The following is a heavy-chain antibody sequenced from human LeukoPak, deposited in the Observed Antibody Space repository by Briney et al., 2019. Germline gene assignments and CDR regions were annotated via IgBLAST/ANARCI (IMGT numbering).Heavy chain of an antibody. CDR2: INWNGGST. CDR1: GFTFDDYG. D-gene: IGHD3-22*01. V-gene: IGHV3-20*04. CDR3: ARRGYYDSSGYGPFDY. Sequence: GGSLRLSCAASGFTFDDYGMSWVRQAPGKGLEWVSGINWNGGSTGYADSVKGRFTISRDNAKNSPYLQMNSLRAEDTALYYCARRGYYDSSGYGPFDYWGQGTLVTVSS. J-gene: IGHJ4*02.